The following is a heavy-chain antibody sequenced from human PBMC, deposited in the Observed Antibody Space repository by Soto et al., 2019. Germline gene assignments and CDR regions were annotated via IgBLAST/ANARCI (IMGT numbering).Heavy chain of an antibody. J-gene: IGHJ4*02. CDR3: ARYRRMHYDFWSGSSQPFDY. CDR2: IYYSGST. CDR1: GGSISSYY. D-gene: IGHD3-3*01. V-gene: IGHV4-59*01. Sequence: SETLSLTCTVSGGSISSYYWSWIRQPPGKGLEWIGYIYYSGSTNYNPSLKSRVTISVDTSKNQFSLKLSSVTAADTAVYYCARYRRMHYDFWSGSSQPFDYWGQGTLVTVPS.